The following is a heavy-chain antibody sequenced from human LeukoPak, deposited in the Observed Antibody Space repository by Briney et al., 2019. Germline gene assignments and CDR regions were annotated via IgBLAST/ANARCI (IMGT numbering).Heavy chain of an antibody. J-gene: IGHJ6*03. CDR1: GGSISSYY. D-gene: IGHD3-3*01. V-gene: IGHV4-59*12. Sequence: SETLSLTCTVSGGSISSYYWSWLRQPPGKGLEGGGYIYYSETTNYNPSLKSRVTMSVDTSKNQFSLKLSSVTAADTAVYYCARENWDFWSGYYYYCMDVWGKGTTVTVSS. CDR3: ARENWDFWSGYYYYCMDV. CDR2: IYYSETT.